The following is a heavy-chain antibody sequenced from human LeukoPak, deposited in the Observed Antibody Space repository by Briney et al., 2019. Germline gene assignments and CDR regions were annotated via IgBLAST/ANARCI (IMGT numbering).Heavy chain of an antibody. D-gene: IGHD3-22*01. J-gene: IGHJ4*02. CDR3: ATPLDYYDRSDSHQGGD. CDR1: GFTFTNYA. Sequence: GGSLRLSCAASGFTFTNYAMNWVRQAPGKGLEWVANIKHDGSEKNYVDSVKGRFTISRDNAKNSLYLQMNSLRAEDTAVYYCATPLDYYDRSDSHQGGDWGQGTLVTVSS. V-gene: IGHV3-7*03. CDR2: IKHDGSEK.